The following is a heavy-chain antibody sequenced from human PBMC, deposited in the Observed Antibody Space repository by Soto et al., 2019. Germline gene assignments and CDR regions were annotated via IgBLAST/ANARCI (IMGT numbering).Heavy chain of an antibody. D-gene: IGHD3-3*01. CDR2: INPSGGST. CDR3: ASRVGDGYDFWSAYDYYYYGMDV. Sequence: ASVKVSCKASGYTFTSYYMHWVRQAPGQGLEWMGVINPSGGSTSYAQKFQGRVTMTRDTSTSTVYMELSSLRSEDTAVYYCASRVGDGYDFWSAYDYYYYGMDVWGQGTTVTVSS. J-gene: IGHJ6*02. V-gene: IGHV1-46*01. CDR1: GYTFTSYY.